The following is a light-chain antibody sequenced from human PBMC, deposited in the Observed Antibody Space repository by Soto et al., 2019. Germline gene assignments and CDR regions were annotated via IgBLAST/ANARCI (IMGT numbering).Light chain of an antibody. CDR2: AAS. CDR1: QRISTY. Sequence: DDQMSESLGARPVFINDRVTITCRASQRISTYLHWFQQKPGKAPKLLIYAASNLQSGVPSRFSGSGSVTDFALTISSLQPEAFATYYCQQSYSTLRTFGQGTKVDIK. J-gene: IGKJ1*01. V-gene: IGKV1-39*01. CDR3: QQSYSTLRT.